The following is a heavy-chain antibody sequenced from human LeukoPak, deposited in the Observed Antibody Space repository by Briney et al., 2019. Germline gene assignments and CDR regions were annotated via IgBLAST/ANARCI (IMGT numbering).Heavy chain of an antibody. CDR2: IIPIFGTA. D-gene: IGHD3-16*02. CDR1: GGTFSSYA. CDR3: AFLDYDYVWGSYRVVVSSFDY. V-gene: IGHV1-69*01. J-gene: IGHJ4*02. Sequence: ASVKVSCKASGGTFSSYAISWVRQAPGQGLEWMGGIIPIFGTANYAQKFQGRVTITADESTSTAYMELSSLRSEDTAVYYCAFLDYDYVWGSYRVVVSSFDYWGQGTLVTVSS.